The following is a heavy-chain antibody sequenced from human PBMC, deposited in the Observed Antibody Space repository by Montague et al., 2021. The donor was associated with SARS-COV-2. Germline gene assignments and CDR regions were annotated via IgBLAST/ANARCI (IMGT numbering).Heavy chain of an antibody. Sequence: TLSLTCTVSGDSINSGSYYWSWIRQPPGRCLEWIGFIYYSGSTYYNPYLRSRLALSVDTSTNQFSLRLSYMTAANTAVYFCAGMGGNYHYNCDYWGLGTLVTVSS. CDR1: GDSINSGSYY. J-gene: IGHJ4*02. D-gene: IGHD3-22*01. V-gene: IGHV4-31*03. CDR2: IYYSGST. CDR3: AGMGGNYHYNCDY.